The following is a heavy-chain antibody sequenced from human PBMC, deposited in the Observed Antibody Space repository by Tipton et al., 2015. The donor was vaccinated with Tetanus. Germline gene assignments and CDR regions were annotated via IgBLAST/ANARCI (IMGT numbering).Heavy chain of an antibody. CDR2: ISWNSGSI. D-gene: IGHD4-17*01. Sequence: SLRLSCAASGFTFDDYAMHWVRQAPGKGLEWVSGISWNSGSIGYADSVKGRFTISRDNAKNSLYLQMNSLRAEDTALYYCAKVPAGDFHPFDYWGQGTLVTVSS. V-gene: IGHV3-9*01. CDR3: AKVPAGDFHPFDY. CDR1: GFTFDDYA. J-gene: IGHJ4*02.